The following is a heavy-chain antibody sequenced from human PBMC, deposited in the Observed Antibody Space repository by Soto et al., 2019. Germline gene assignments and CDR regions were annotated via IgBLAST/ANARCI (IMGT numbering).Heavy chain of an antibody. J-gene: IGHJ4*02. Sequence: SETLSLTCTVSGGNISSYYWSWIRQPPGKGLEWIGYIYYSGSTNYNPSLKSRVTISVDTSKNQFSLKLSSVTAADTAVYYCARVQSQVILTREYYFDYWGQGTLVTVSS. CDR2: IYYSGST. D-gene: IGHD3-9*01. CDR3: ARVQSQVILTREYYFDY. CDR1: GGNISSYY. V-gene: IGHV4-59*01.